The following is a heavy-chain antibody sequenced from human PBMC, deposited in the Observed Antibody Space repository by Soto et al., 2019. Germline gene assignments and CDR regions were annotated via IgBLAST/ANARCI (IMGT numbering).Heavy chain of an antibody. J-gene: IGHJ4*02. CDR1: GDSFNDYY. CDR3: ARGGSAAFSDY. V-gene: IGHV1-2*02. D-gene: IGHD2-2*01. CDR2: INPNGGDT. Sequence: ASVKVSCKTSGDSFNDYYIHWVRQAPGQGLEWMGWINPNGGDTRYAQKFQGRVTVTRNTSISTAYMELSSLRSEDTAVYYCARGGSAAFSDYWGQGTLVTVSS.